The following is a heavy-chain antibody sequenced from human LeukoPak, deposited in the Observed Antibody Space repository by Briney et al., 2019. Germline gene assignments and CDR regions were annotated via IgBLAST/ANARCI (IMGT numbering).Heavy chain of an antibody. Sequence: PGGSLRLSCAASGFTVSSSYMTWVRQAPGKGLEWVSVMYSGGSTFYADSVEGRFTISRDNSKNTLSLQMNGLRAEDTAVYYCARVNIASAGLYYFDYWGQGALVTVSS. D-gene: IGHD6-13*01. CDR2: MYSGGST. CDR3: ARVNIASAGLYYFDY. V-gene: IGHV3-66*02. CDR1: GFTVSSSY. J-gene: IGHJ4*02.